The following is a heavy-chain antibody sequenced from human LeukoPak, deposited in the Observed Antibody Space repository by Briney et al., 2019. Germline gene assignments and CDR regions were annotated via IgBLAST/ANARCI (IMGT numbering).Heavy chain of an antibody. Sequence: SETLSLTCTVFGYSISRGYYWGWIRQPPGKGLEWIGSTHHVGGSNYNPSLKSRVTISMDTSRDQVALKLTSVTAADTAVYYCARAWHDSSGYYYYFDYWGQGTLVTVSS. J-gene: IGHJ4*02. D-gene: IGHD3-22*01. V-gene: IGHV4-38-2*02. CDR2: THHVGGS. CDR3: ARAWHDSSGYYYYFDY. CDR1: GYSISRGYY.